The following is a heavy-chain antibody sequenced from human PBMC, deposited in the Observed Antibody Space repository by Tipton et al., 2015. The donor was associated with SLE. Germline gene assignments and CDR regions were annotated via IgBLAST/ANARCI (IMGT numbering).Heavy chain of an antibody. Sequence: TLSLTCTVSGGSISSYYWSWIRRPPGKGLEWIGYIYYSGSTNYNPSLKSRVTISVDTSKNQFSLKLSSVTAADTAVYYCARRYIKQWLAGAFDIWGQGTMVTVSS. CDR1: GGSISSYY. V-gene: IGHV4-59*01. CDR2: IYYSGST. D-gene: IGHD6-19*01. J-gene: IGHJ3*02. CDR3: ARRYIKQWLAGAFDI.